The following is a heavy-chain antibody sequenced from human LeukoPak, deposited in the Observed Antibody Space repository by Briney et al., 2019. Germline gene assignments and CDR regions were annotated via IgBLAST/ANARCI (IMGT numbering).Heavy chain of an antibody. J-gene: IGHJ4*02. Sequence: GGSLRLSCAASGFTFTSHAMTWVRQAPGKGLEWVSGISASGGNTFYADAVRGRFTISIDNSKNTLYLQMNSLRADDTALYYSAKGGFNYPGYWGQGNLVTVSS. CDR3: AKGGFNYPGY. CDR2: ISASGGNT. CDR1: GFTFTSHA. D-gene: IGHD5-18*01. V-gene: IGHV3-23*01.